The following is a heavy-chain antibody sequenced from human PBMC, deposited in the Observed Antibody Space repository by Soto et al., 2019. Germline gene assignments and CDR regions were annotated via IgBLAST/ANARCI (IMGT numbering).Heavy chain of an antibody. CDR2: IIPIFGTA. J-gene: IGHJ5*02. CDR3: ARDSSGYCSGGSCYSWWFDP. CDR1: GGTFSSYA. D-gene: IGHD2-15*01. V-gene: IGHV1-69*01. Sequence: QVQLVQSGAEVKKPGSSVKVSCKASGGTFSSYAISWVRQAPGQGLEWMGGIIPIFGTANYAQKFQGRVTITADESTGTDYMELSSLRSEDTAVYYCARDSSGYCSGGSCYSWWFDPWGQGTLVTVSS.